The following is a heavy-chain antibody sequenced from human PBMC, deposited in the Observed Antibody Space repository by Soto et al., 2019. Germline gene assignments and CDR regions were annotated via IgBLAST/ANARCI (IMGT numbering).Heavy chain of an antibody. Sequence: GGSLRLSCAASGFTFSSYAMHWVRQAPGKGLEWVAVISYDGSNKYYADSVKGRFTISRDNSKNTLYLQMNSLRAEDTAVYYCAKERGPEVSATIVGDVWGQGILVTVSS. CDR3: AKERGPEVSATIVGDV. J-gene: IGHJ3*01. V-gene: IGHV3-30-3*01. D-gene: IGHD2-21*01. CDR1: GFTFSSYA. CDR2: ISYDGSNK.